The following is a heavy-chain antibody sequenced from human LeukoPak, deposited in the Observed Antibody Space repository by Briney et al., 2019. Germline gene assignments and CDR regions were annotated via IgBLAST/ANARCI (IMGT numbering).Heavy chain of an antibody. CDR2: VGGRGVKT. J-gene: IGHJ5*02. D-gene: IGHD5-18*01. Sequence: GGSLRLSCAASGFTFSNYAIHWVRQAPGKGLEWVSIVGGRGVKTYYADSVKGRFTISRDNAKSSLYLQMNSLRAEDTAVYYCARESGYSFNLWGQGTLVTVSS. CDR3: ARESGYSFNL. CDR1: GFTFSNYA. V-gene: IGHV3-21*04.